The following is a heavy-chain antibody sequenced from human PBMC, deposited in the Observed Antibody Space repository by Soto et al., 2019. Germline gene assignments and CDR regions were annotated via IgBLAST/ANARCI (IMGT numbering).Heavy chain of an antibody. J-gene: IGHJ5*02. D-gene: IGHD2-2*01. V-gene: IGHV1-3*01. CDR1: GYTFSTYA. Sequence: QVQLVQSGAEVKKPGASVKVSCKASGYTFSTYAVQWVRQAPGQSLEWIGWIHAGNGDTKYSQKFHDRVTITRDTSASTTYMELSSLRSEDTAVYYCARDPRYTSDIVEVPAVMFEDWFVPWGQGTLVTVSS. CDR2: IHAGNGDT. CDR3: ARDPRYTSDIVEVPAVMFEDWFVP.